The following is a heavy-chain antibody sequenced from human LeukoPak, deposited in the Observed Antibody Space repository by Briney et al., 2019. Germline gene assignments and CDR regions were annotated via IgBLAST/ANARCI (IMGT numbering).Heavy chain of an antibody. Sequence: ASVKVSCKASGYTFTSYYMHWVRQAPGEGLEWMGINNPTGGSTSYAQKFQGRVTMTRDTSTSTVYMELSSLRSEDTAVYYCARDHYHKIHSVMVTAPDYWGQGTLVIVSS. D-gene: IGHD2-21*02. CDR3: ARDHYHKIHSVMVTAPDY. V-gene: IGHV1-46*01. CDR2: NNPTGGST. J-gene: IGHJ4*02. CDR1: GYTFTSYY.